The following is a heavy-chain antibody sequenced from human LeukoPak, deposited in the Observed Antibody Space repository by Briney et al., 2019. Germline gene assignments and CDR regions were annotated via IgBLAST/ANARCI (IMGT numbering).Heavy chain of an antibody. CDR1: GGTFSSYA. CDR3: ASPRLSSFGGYVLHFDY. J-gene: IGHJ4*02. D-gene: IGHD5-12*01. V-gene: IGHV1-69*13. Sequence: SVKVSCKASGGTFSSYAISWVRQAPGQGLEWMGGIIPIFGTANYAQKFQGRVTITADESTSTAYMELSSLRSEDTAVYYCASPRLSSFGGYVLHFDYWGQGTLVTVSS. CDR2: IIPIFGTA.